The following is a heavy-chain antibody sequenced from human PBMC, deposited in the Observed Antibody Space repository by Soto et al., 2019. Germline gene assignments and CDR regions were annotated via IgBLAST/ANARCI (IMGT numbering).Heavy chain of an antibody. CDR1: GFTFSSYG. J-gene: IGHJ5*02. CDR3: AKDGYSSGWYDPNWFDP. V-gene: IGHV3-30*18. D-gene: IGHD6-19*01. CDR2: ISYDGSNK. Sequence: QVQLVESGGGVVQPGRSLRLSCAASGFTFSSYGMHWVRQAPGKGLEWVAVISYDGSNKYYADSVKGRFTISRDNSKNTLYLQMNSLRAEDTAVYYCAKDGYSSGWYDPNWFDPWGQGTLVTVSS.